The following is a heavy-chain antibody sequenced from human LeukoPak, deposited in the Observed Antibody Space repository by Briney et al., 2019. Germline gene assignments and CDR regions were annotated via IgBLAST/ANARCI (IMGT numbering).Heavy chain of an antibody. V-gene: IGHV4-34*01. CDR3: ARALGGVAARPPYYYYYYMDV. J-gene: IGHJ6*03. CDR2: INHSGST. D-gene: IGHD6-6*01. CDR1: GGSFSGYY. Sequence: PSETLSLTCAVYGGSFSGYYWSWIRQPPGKGLEWIGEINHSGSTNYNPSLKSRVTISVDTSKNQFSLKLSSVTAADTAVYYCARALGGVAARPPYYYYYYMDVWGKGTTVTVSS.